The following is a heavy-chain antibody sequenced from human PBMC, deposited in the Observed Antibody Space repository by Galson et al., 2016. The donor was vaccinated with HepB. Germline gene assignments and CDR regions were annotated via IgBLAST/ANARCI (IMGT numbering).Heavy chain of an antibody. CDR3: AKDLSYWNSPFLDY. CDR2: ISGSARST. V-gene: IGHV3-23*01. D-gene: IGHD1-7*01. Sequence: SLRLSCAASGFTFSSYAMNWVRQAPGKGLEWVSSISGSARSTYYADSVKGRFTISRDNSKNTLYLQVNSLRAEDTAVYYCAKDLSYWNSPFLDYWGQGTLVTVSS. J-gene: IGHJ4*02. CDR1: GFTFSSYA.